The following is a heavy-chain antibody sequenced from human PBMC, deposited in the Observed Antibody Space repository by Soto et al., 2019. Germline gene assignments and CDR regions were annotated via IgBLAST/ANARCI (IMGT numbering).Heavy chain of an antibody. CDR1: GFKYTDFA. Sequence: VQLVESGGGEVQPGRSLRLSCAASGFKYTDFALHWVRQAPGKGLEWVAIISYDGSDKYYADSVKGRFVISRDNPKNTLYLEMNSLRPEDTAVYFCARRVWDSYYAIDVWGHGTTVTVFS. J-gene: IGHJ6*02. V-gene: IGHV3-30*09. CDR2: ISYDGSDK. D-gene: IGHD3-22*01. CDR3: ARRVWDSYYAIDV.